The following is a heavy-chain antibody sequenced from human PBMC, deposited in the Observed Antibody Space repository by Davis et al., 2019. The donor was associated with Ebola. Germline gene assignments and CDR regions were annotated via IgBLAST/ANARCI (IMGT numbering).Heavy chain of an antibody. CDR2: VYNSGST. Sequence: SETLSLTCTVSGGSISSHYWSWIRQPPGKGLEWIGCVYNSGSTNYNPSLKSRVTISVDTSKNQFSLKLSSVTAADTAVYYCARMRVFGVVIPYYYGMDVWGQGTTVTVSS. V-gene: IGHV4-59*11. CDR1: GGSISSHY. D-gene: IGHD3-3*01. J-gene: IGHJ6*02. CDR3: ARMRVFGVVIPYYYGMDV.